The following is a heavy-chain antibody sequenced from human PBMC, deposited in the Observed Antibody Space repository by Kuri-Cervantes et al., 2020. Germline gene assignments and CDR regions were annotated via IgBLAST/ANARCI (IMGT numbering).Heavy chain of an antibody. CDR2: IWYDGSNK. CDR1: GFTFSSYG. J-gene: IGHJ4*02. Sequence: GESLKISCAASGFTFSSYGMHWVRQAPGKGLEWVAVIWYDGSNKYYADSVKGRFTISRDNSKNTLYLQMNSLRAEDTAVYYCARDGRSGSYPRGFFDCWGQGTLVTVSS. CDR3: ARDGRSGSYPRGFFDC. D-gene: IGHD1-26*01. V-gene: IGHV3-33*01.